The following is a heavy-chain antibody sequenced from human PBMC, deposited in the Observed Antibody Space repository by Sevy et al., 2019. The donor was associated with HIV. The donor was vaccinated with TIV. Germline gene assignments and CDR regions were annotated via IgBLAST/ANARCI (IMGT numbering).Heavy chain of an antibody. J-gene: IGHJ5*02. Sequence: GGSLRLSCAASGFTFSDYYMSWIRQAPVKGLEWVSYISSSGSTIYYAESVEGRVTISRDNAHNSLYLQMNSLRVEDTAVYYCARNERTRANWFDPWGQGTLVTVSS. CDR3: ARNERTRANWFDP. CDR1: GFTFSDYY. V-gene: IGHV3-11*04. CDR2: ISSSGSTI.